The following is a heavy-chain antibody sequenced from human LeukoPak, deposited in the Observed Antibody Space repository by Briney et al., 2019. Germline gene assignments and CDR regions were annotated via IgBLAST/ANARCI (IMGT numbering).Heavy chain of an antibody. Sequence: PGGSLRLSCAASGFTFSGYSMNWVRQAPGKGLEWVSSISSSSTYIHYADSVKGRFTISRDNSKNSLYLQMNSLRAEDAAVYYCARTSVNSLWDDAFDIWGQGTMVTVSS. J-gene: IGHJ3*02. CDR2: ISSSSTYI. V-gene: IGHV3-21*06. D-gene: IGHD4-17*01. CDR3: ARTSVNSLWDDAFDI. CDR1: GFTFSGYS.